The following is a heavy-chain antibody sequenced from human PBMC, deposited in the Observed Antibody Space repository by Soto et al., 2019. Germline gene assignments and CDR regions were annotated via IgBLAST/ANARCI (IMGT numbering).Heavy chain of an antibody. Sequence: QVQLVESGGGVVQPGRSLRLSCAASGFTFSSYGMHWVRQAPGKGLEWVAVISYDGSNKYYADSVKGRFTISRDNSKNTPYLQRNSLRAEDTAVDYWGKDVLRFLEWLAFYGMDVWGQGTTVTVSS. J-gene: IGHJ6*02. V-gene: IGHV3-30*18. CDR1: GFTFSSYG. CDR3: GKDVLRFLEWLAFYGMDV. CDR2: ISYDGSNK. D-gene: IGHD3-3*01.